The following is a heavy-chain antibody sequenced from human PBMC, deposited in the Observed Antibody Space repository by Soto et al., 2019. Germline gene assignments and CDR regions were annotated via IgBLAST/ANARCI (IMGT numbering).Heavy chain of an antibody. CDR3: VRDLNGDFYY. Sequence: QVQLVQSGAEVRQPGASVKVSCKASGYSFTTYGMSWGRQAPGQGLEYMGWINGYGHGAKYVQRFQGRFSMTTDTSTNTVYMDLRSLTSDDTAVYYCVRDLNGDFYYWGQGTVVIVSP. J-gene: IGHJ4*02. D-gene: IGHD3-10*01. CDR1: GYSFTTYG. V-gene: IGHV1-18*01. CDR2: INGYGHGA.